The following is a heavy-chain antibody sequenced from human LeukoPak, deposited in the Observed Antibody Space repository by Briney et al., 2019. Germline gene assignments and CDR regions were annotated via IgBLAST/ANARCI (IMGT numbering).Heavy chain of an antibody. CDR2: ISGSGSST. J-gene: IGHJ4*02. Sequence: GGSLRLSCAASGFTFSSYAMSWVRQAPGKGPEWVSAISGSGSSTYYADSVKGRFTIFRDSSKNALYLQMNSLRAEDTAVYYCAKVGMTTVTTGPKYFDYWGQGTLVTVSS. CDR1: GFTFSSYA. D-gene: IGHD4-17*01. CDR3: AKVGMTTVTTGPKYFDY. V-gene: IGHV3-23*01.